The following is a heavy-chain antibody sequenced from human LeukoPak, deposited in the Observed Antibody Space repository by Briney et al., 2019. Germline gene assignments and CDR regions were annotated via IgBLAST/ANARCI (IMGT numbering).Heavy chain of an antibody. CDR3: ARGRSNYYGMDV. Sequence: SEALSLTRSVSDGSINSYYWNWIRRPPGKGLEWIGYIYYNGNTNYSPSLKSRVTMSVDTSKNLFSLKVSSVTAADTAVYYCARGRSNYYGMDVWGQGTTVTVSS. CDR1: DGSINSYY. CDR2: IYYNGNT. V-gene: IGHV4-59*01. D-gene: IGHD1-26*01. J-gene: IGHJ6*02.